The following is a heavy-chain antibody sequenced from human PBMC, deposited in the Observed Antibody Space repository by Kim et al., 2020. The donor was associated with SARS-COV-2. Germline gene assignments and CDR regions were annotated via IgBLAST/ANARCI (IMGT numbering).Heavy chain of an antibody. D-gene: IGHD3-9*01. CDR2: IYYSGST. V-gene: IGHV4-39*01. CDR3: ASGEPVLRYFDWSRGFDP. J-gene: IGHJ5*02. CDR1: GGSISSSSYY. Sequence: SETLSLTCTVSGGSISSSSYYWGWIRQPPGKGLEWIGSIYYSGSTYYNPSLKSRVTISVDTSKNQFSLKLSSVTAADTAVYYCASGEPVLRYFDWSRGFDPWGQGTLVTVSS.